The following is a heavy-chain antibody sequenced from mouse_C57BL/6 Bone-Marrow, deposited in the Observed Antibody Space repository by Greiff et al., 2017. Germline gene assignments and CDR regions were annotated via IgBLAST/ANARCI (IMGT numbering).Heavy chain of an antibody. J-gene: IGHJ1*03. V-gene: IGHV1-69*01. CDR1: GYTFTSYW. Sequence: VQLQQPGAELVMPGASVKLSCKASGYTFTSYWMHWVKQRPGQGLEWIGEIDPSDSYTNYNQKFKGKSTLTVDQSSSTAYMQLSSLTSEDSAVYYCARRCDSWYFDVWGTGTTVTVSS. CDR3: ARRCDSWYFDV. CDR2: IDPSDSYT.